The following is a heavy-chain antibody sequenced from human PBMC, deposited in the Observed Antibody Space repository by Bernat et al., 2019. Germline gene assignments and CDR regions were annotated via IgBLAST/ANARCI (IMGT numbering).Heavy chain of an antibody. J-gene: IGHJ6*02. CDR1: GFTFSSYA. CDR3: AKGVVPSGSYCGGAPYYGMDV. V-gene: IGHV3-23*01. D-gene: IGHD1-26*01. CDR2: ISGSGGST. Sequence: EVQLLESGGGLVQPGGSLRLSCAASGFTFSSYAMSWVRQAPGKGLEWVSAISGSGGSTYYADSVKGRFTISRDNSKNTLYLQMNSLRAEDTAVYYCAKGVVPSGSYCGGAPYYGMDVWGQGTTVTVSS.